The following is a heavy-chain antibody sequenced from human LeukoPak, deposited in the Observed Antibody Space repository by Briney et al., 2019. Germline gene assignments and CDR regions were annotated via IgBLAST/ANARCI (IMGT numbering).Heavy chain of an antibody. D-gene: IGHD3-22*01. CDR1: GFTFDDYD. V-gene: IGHV3-20*01. J-gene: IGHJ4*02. CDR3: ARGLMGGYPRFDY. Sequence: GGSLRLSCAASGFTFDDYDMSWVGQAPGKGLEWVSNINWNGNYIGYAESVKGRFTISRDNAKNSLYLQMNSLRADDTAMYHCARGLMGGYPRFDYWGQGTLVTVSS. CDR2: INWNGNYI.